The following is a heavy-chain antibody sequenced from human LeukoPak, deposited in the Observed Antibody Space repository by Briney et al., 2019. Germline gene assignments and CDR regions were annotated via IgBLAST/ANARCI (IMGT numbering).Heavy chain of an antibody. CDR1: GGSLSSYY. Sequence: SETLSLTCTVSGGSLSSYYWSWMRQSPGKGLEWVGSLYYGGSTNYSPSLKSRVTISVDTSKNQFSLKLSSVTAADTAVYYCARHTAEKYNWFDRWGQGTLVTVSS. J-gene: IGHJ5*02. CDR2: LYYGGST. CDR3: ARHTAEKYNWFDR. D-gene: IGHD5-24*01. V-gene: IGHV4-59*08.